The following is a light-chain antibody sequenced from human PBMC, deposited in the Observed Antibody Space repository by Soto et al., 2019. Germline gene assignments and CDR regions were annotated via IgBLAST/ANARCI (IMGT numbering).Light chain of an antibody. CDR1: QSVSSY. CDR3: QQRSNWRT. J-gene: IGKJ5*01. Sequence: EIVLTQSPAPLSLSPGERATLSCRASQSVSSYLVWYQQKPGQAPRLLIYDASNRATGIPARFSGSGSGTDFTLTIRSLEPEDFAVYYCQQRSNWRTFGQGTRLEIK. CDR2: DAS. V-gene: IGKV3-11*01.